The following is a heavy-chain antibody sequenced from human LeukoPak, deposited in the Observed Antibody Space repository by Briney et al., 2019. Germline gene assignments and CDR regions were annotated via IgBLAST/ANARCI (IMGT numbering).Heavy chain of an antibody. CDR2: INTNTGNP. Sequence: GASVKVSCKASGYTFTSYAMIWVRQAPGQGLEWMGWINTNTGNPTYAQGFTGRFVFSLDTSVTTAYLQISSLKAEDTAVYYCARESSTAEGDAFDIWGQGTMVTVSS. D-gene: IGHD6-13*01. CDR1: GYTFTSYA. CDR3: ARESSTAEGDAFDI. V-gene: IGHV7-4-1*02. J-gene: IGHJ3*02.